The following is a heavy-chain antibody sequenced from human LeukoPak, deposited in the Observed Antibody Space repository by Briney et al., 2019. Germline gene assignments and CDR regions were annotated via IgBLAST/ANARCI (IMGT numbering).Heavy chain of an antibody. V-gene: IGHV4-59*01. D-gene: IGHD6-19*01. Sequence: SETLSLTCTVSGGSISSYYWSWIRQPPGKGLEWIGYVYCSGNTNYNPSLKSRVTMSVDTSKSHFSLKLNSVTAADTAVYYCARGARHSSGWPYFDYWGQGTLVTISS. J-gene: IGHJ4*02. CDR3: ARGARHSSGWPYFDY. CDR1: GGSISSYY. CDR2: VYCSGNT.